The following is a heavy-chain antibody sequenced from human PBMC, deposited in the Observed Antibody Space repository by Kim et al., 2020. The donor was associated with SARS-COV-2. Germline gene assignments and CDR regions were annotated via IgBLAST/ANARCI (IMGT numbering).Heavy chain of an antibody. D-gene: IGHD7-27*01. J-gene: IGHJ4*02. Sequence: TNSNPPLKSHVTISVDTSKNQFSLKLSSVTAADTAVYYCGRHANWGSFAYWGQGTLVTVSS. CDR3: GRHANWGSFAY. V-gene: IGHV4-39*01. CDR2: T.